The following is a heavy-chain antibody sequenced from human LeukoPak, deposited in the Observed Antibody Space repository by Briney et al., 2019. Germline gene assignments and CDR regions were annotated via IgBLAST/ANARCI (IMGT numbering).Heavy chain of an antibody. CDR3: ARHLNYYLDY. Sequence: TGGSLRLSCAASGFTFSTYWMHWVRQAPGKGLVWVSRISSDGSTTGYADSVKGRFTISRDNAKNTLYLQMNSLRAEDTAVYYCARHLNYYLDYWGQGTLVTVSS. CDR2: ISSDGSTT. D-gene: IGHD3-10*01. V-gene: IGHV3-74*01. J-gene: IGHJ4*02. CDR1: GFTFSTYW.